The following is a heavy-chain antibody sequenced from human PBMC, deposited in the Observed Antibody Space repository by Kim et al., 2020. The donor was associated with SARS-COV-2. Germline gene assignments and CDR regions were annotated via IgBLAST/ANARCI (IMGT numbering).Heavy chain of an antibody. D-gene: IGHD4-4*01. CDR1: GGSFSGYY. CDR2: INHSGST. V-gene: IGHV4-34*01. J-gene: IGHJ5*02. Sequence: SETLSLTCAVYGGSFSGYYWSWIRQPPGKGLEWIGEINHSGSTNYNPSLKSRVTISVDTSKNQFSLKLSSVTAADTAVYYCARAGRRTVIRLPNWFDPWGQGTLVTVSS. CDR3: ARAGRRTVIRLPNWFDP.